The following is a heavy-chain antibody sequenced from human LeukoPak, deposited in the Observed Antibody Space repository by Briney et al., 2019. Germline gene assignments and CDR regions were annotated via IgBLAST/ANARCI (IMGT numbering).Heavy chain of an antibody. J-gene: IGHJ6*03. V-gene: IGHV3-23*01. CDR2: ISGSGAST. Sequence: QPGGSLRLSCAASGFTFTNCAMTWVRQAPGKGLEWVSSISGSGASTYYSDSVKGRFTISRDNSKNTLYLQMNSLRAEDTAVYYCARESPLRIVGAIPSYYYYYMDVWGKGTTVTVSS. CDR1: GFTFTNCA. D-gene: IGHD1-26*01. CDR3: ARESPLRIVGAIPSYYYYYMDV.